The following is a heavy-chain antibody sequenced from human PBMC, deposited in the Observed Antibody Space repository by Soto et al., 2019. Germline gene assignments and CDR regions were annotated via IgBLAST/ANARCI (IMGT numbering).Heavy chain of an antibody. J-gene: IGHJ4*02. CDR3: ARVAYYYDSSGYFY. D-gene: IGHD3-22*01. CDR2: ISPSSSSI. Sequence: EVQLVESGGGLVQPGGSLRLSCAASGFTFSSYSMHWVRQAPGKGLEWVSYISPSSSSIYYADSVKGRFTISRDNAKNSLYLQMNSRRAEDTAVYYCARVAYYYDSSGYFYWGQGTLVTVSS. CDR1: GFTFSSYS. V-gene: IGHV3-48*01.